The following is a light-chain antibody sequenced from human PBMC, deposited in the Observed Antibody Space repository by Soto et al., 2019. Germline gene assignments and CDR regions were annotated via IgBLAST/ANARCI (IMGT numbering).Light chain of an antibody. Sequence: QSVLTQPPSVSGTPGQRVTISCSGSSSNIGTNTVIWYQQLPGAAPKLLIYSDNQRPSGVPDRFSGSKSGTSASLAISGLQSGDEADYYCAAWDVSLVVFGGGTKLTVL. V-gene: IGLV1-44*01. CDR1: SSNIGTNT. J-gene: IGLJ2*01. CDR2: SDN. CDR3: AAWDVSLVV.